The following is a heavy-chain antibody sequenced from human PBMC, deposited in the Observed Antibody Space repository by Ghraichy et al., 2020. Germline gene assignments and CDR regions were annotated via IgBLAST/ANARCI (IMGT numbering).Heavy chain of an antibody. J-gene: IGHJ6*02. V-gene: IGHV4-34*01. CDR1: GGSFSGYY. CDR3: ARGSLLDWLLPDGGYGMDV. D-gene: IGHD3/OR15-3a*01. Sequence: SETLSLTCAVYGGSFSGYYWSWIRQPPGKGLEWIGEINHSGSTNYNPSLKSRVTISVDTSKNQFSLKLSSVTAADTAVYYCARGSLLDWLLPDGGYGMDVWGQGTTVTVSS. CDR2: INHSGST.